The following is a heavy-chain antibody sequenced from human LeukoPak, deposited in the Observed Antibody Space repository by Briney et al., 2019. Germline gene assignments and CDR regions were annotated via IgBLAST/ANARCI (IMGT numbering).Heavy chain of an antibody. Sequence: VASVKVSCKASGGTFSSYAISWVRQAPGQGLEWMGGIIPIFGTVNYAQKFQGRVTITADKSTSTAYMELSSLRSEDTAVYYCARGYCSGGSCDGFDYWGQGTLVTVSS. V-gene: IGHV1-69*06. CDR2: IIPIFGTV. J-gene: IGHJ4*02. CDR3: ARGYCSGGSCDGFDY. D-gene: IGHD2-15*01. CDR1: GGTFSSYA.